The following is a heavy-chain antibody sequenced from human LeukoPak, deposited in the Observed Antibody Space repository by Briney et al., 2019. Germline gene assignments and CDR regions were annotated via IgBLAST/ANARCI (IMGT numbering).Heavy chain of an antibody. CDR2: INSDGRST. CDR1: GFTFSRYW. J-gene: IGHJ6*03. Sequence: PGGSLRLSCVASGFTFSRYWMHWVRHAPGKGLVWVSRINSDGRSTNYADSVKGRFSISRDNAENTLYLQMNSLRVEDTAVYYCARDRGNQRGYYYYYMDVWGKGTTVTVSS. D-gene: IGHD1-14*01. V-gene: IGHV3-74*01. CDR3: ARDRGNQRGYYYYYMDV.